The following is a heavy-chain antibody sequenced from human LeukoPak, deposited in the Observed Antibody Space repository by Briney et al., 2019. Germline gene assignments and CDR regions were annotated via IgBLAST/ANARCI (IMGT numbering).Heavy chain of an antibody. CDR1: GGSVSSGGYY. CDR3: ARGPPKKYENWFDP. Sequence: SETLSLTCNVSGGSVSSGGYYWNWIRQPPGKGLEWIGHVSYSGSTNYNPSLKSRVTISLDTSKNQFSLKLSSVTAADTAVYYCARGPPKKYENWFDPWGQGTLVTVSS. D-gene: IGHD2-2*01. J-gene: IGHJ5*02. V-gene: IGHV4-61*08. CDR2: VSYSGST.